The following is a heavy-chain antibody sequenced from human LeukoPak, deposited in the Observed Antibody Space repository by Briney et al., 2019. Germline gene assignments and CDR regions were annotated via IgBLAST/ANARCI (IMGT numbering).Heavy chain of an antibody. Sequence: SETLSLTCTVYGGSFSGYCWSWIRQPPGKGLEWIGYIYYSGSTNYNPSLKSRVTISVDTSKNQFSLKLSSVTAADTAVYYCARAPDYYDSSGYYSYYFDYWGQGTLVTVSS. V-gene: IGHV4-59*01. CDR2: IYYSGST. CDR1: GGSFSGYC. D-gene: IGHD3-22*01. J-gene: IGHJ4*02. CDR3: ARAPDYYDSSGYYSYYFDY.